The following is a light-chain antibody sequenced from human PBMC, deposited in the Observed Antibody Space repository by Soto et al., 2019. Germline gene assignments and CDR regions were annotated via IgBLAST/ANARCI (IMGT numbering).Light chain of an antibody. V-gene: IGKV3-11*01. CDR1: QNVSRF. J-gene: IGKJ2*01. Sequence: EIVLTQSPATLSLSPGERATLSCRASQNVSRFLAWYQRRPGQAPRLLIYDASKRASDIPARFSGSGSGTDFTLTISSLEPEDSAVYYCQQYGSSNTFGQGTKLEIK. CDR3: QQYGSSNT. CDR2: DAS.